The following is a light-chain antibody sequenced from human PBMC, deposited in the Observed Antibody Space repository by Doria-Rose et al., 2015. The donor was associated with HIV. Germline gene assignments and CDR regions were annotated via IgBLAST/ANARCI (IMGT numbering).Light chain of an antibody. CDR3: QQCGSAPST. CDR1: QGISTD. Sequence: TQSPASLSASVGDIVTITCRASQGISTDSAWWQQKPGKVPKLLIYTASTLQSGVPSRFSGGGSGTDFTLTISSLQPEDVATYYCQQCGSAPSTFGQGAKVEIK. J-gene: IGKJ1*01. CDR2: TAS. V-gene: IGKV1-27*01.